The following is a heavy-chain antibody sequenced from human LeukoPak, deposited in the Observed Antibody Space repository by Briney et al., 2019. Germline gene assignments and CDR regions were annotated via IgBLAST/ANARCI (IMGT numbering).Heavy chain of an antibody. Sequence: PGGSLRLSCAASGFTFSSYSMNWVRQAPGKGLEWVSYISSSSSTIYYADSVKGRFTISRDNAKNSLYLQMNSLRAEDTAVYYCAREPYDFWSGIYPREYYFDYWGQGTLVTVSS. V-gene: IGHV3-48*01. CDR3: AREPYDFWSGIYPREYYFDY. CDR1: GFTFSSYS. D-gene: IGHD3-3*01. CDR2: ISSSSSTI. J-gene: IGHJ4*02.